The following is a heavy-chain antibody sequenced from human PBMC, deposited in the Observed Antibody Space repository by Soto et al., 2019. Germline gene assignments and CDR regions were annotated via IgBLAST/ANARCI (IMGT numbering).Heavy chain of an antibody. J-gene: IGHJ4*02. V-gene: IGHV4-31*03. CDR3: ASSSIAARQVDY. CDR2: IYYSGST. CDR1: GGSISSGGYY. D-gene: IGHD6-6*01. Sequence: SETLSLTCTVSGGSISSGGYYWSWIRQHPGKGLEWIGYIYYSGSTYYNPSLKSRVTISVDTSKNQFSLKLSSVTAADTAVYYCASSSIAARQVDYWGPGTLVTVSS.